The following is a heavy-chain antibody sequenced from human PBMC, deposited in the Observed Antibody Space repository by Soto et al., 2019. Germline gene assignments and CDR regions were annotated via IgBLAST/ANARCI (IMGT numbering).Heavy chain of an antibody. J-gene: IGHJ4*02. D-gene: IGHD2-21*02. V-gene: IGHV3-23*01. CDR3: AKENIVVVTSGDLDY. CDR1: GFTFSHYA. Sequence: EVQLLESGGGLVQPGGSLRLSCAASGFTFSHYAMSWVRQAPGKGLEWVSALSGSGDSTYYADSVKGRFTISRDNSKNTLYLQMNSLRAEDTAVSYCAKENIVVVTSGDLDYWGQGTLVTVSS. CDR2: LSGSGDST.